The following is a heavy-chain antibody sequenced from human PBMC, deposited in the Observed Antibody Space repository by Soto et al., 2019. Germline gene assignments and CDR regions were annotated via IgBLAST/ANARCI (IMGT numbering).Heavy chain of an antibody. J-gene: IGHJ4*02. D-gene: IGHD3-9*01. V-gene: IGHV6-1*01. CDR3: ARARYFDWLPLEYFDY. CDR1: GDSVSSNSAA. Sequence: SQTLSLTCAISGDSVSSNSAAWNWIRQSPSRGLEWLGRTYYRSKWYNDYAVSVKSRITINPDTSKNQFSLQLNSVTPEDTAVYYCARARYFDWLPLEYFDYWGQGTPVTVSS. CDR2: TYYRSKWYN.